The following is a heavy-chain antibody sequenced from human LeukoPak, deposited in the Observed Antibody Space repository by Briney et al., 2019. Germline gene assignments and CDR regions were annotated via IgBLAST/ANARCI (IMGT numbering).Heavy chain of an antibody. CDR1: GFTFSSYA. CDR2: ISYDGSNK. J-gene: IGHJ4*02. Sequence: GRSLRLSCAASGFTFSSYAMHWVRQAPGKGLEWVAVISYDGSNKYYADSVKGRFTISRDNAKQSLYLQMNSLRVEDTAVYYCARDRAGGSGIMAYDYWGQGTLVTVSS. CDR3: ARDRAGGSGIMAYDY. V-gene: IGHV3-30-3*01. D-gene: IGHD3-10*01.